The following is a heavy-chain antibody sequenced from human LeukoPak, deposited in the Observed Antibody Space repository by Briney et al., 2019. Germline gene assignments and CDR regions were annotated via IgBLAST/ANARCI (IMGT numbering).Heavy chain of an antibody. CDR1: EFTFSNYA. V-gene: IGHV3-23*01. Sequence: GGSLRLSCAASEFTFSNYAMTLVRQAPGKGLEWVSGLCGSGGSTYYADSVRGRFTISRDNFKNTMYTQMNSLRAEDTAIYYCARTGVGGGYRFDYWGQGTLVTVSS. CDR2: LCGSGGST. D-gene: IGHD1-26*01. CDR3: ARTGVGGGYRFDY. J-gene: IGHJ4*02.